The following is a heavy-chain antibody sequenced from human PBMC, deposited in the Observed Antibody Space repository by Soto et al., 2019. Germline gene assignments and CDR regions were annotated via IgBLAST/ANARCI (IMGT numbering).Heavy chain of an antibody. Sequence: GGSLRLSCAASGVTFSDHYMSCIRQAPGKGLEWLSYISGGGGITIYYADSVKGRFTISMDNAKNSLYLQMNSLRVEDTAVYYCARQRDYYDSSGLDYWGQGTLVTVSS. J-gene: IGHJ4*02. V-gene: IGHV3-11*01. D-gene: IGHD3-22*01. CDR1: GVTFSDHY. CDR3: ARQRDYYDSSGLDY. CDR2: ISGGGGITI.